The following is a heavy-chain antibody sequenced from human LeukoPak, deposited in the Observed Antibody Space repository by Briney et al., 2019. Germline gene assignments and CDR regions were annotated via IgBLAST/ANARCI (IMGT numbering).Heavy chain of an antibody. CDR3: AKAGPMKLQHYFDY. V-gene: IGHV3-30*02. D-gene: IGHD3-22*01. CDR1: GITLSSYG. J-gene: IGHJ4*02. Sequence: GGSLRLSCAASGITLSSYGMHWVRQAPGKGLEWVAFMRYDGSNRYYTDSVKARFTIYRDSSKNTLYLQMNSLRAEDTAVYYCAKAGPMKLQHYFDYRGQGTLVTVSS. CDR2: MRYDGSNR.